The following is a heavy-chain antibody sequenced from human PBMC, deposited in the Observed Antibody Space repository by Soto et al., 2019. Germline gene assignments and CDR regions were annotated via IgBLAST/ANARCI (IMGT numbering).Heavy chain of an antibody. Sequence: EVQLVESGEGLVQPGGSLRLSCAASGFTFSSYSMNWVRQAPGKGLEWVSYISSSSSTIYYADSVKGRFTISRDNAKNSLYLQMNSLRAEDTAVYYCARGLYYYDSSGYYWGQGTLVTVSS. V-gene: IGHV3-48*01. J-gene: IGHJ4*02. D-gene: IGHD3-22*01. CDR2: ISSSSSTI. CDR1: GFTFSSYS. CDR3: ARGLYYYDSSGYY.